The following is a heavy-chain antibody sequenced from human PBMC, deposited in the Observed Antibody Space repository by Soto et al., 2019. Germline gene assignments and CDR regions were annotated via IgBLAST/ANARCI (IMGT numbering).Heavy chain of an antibody. CDR1: GGTFSNYG. CDR3: ARGITMVRGVHFYFDY. D-gene: IGHD3-10*01. V-gene: IGHV1-69*12. CDR2: TIPIFGTA. Sequence: QVQLVQSGAEVKKPGSSVKVSCKASGGTFSNYGFSWVRQAPGQGLEWMGGTIPIFGTANYAQKFQGRVTITADEPTSTEDMELRGLRSEDTGVYYCARGITMVRGVHFYFDYWGQGTLVNVSS. J-gene: IGHJ4*02.